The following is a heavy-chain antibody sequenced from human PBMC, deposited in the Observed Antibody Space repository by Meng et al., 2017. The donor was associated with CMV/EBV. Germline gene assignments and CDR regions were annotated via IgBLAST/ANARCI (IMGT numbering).Heavy chain of an antibody. J-gene: IGHJ4*01. CDR1: GSELRTGGVS. CDR2: IYWEDDK. D-gene: IGHD5-18*01. Sequence: QISFKESAPTLVIPTQTLTLTCTFSGSELRTGGVSVGWIRQPPGKALEWPALIYWEDDKRYSSALKSRLIITEDASKNQVVHRKTNRDPVDTATYSCAHRGSYGYHGYWGKGTLVTVSS. CDR3: AHRGSYGYHGY. V-gene: IGHV2-5*02.